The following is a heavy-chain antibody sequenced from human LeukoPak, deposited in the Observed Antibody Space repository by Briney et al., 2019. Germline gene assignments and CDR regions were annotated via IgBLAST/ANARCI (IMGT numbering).Heavy chain of an antibody. J-gene: IGHJ6*03. V-gene: IGHV3-21*01. CDR2: ITSTSSYI. CDR3: ARDPYSGSYGDYYYYYMDV. CDR1: GFTFSNYN. Sequence: GGSLRLSCAASGFTFSNYNMNWVRQAPGKGLEWVSSITSTSSYIYYADSVKGRFTISRDNAENSLYLQMNSLRVEDTAVYYCARDPYSGSYGDYYYYYMDVWGKGTTVTVSS. D-gene: IGHD1-26*01.